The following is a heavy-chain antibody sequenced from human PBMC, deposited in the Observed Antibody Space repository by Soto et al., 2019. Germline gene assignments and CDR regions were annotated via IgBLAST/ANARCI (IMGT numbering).Heavy chain of an antibody. CDR3: ARDYTVGQPYDY. D-gene: IGHD5-12*01. V-gene: IGHV3-7*01. J-gene: IGHJ4*02. CDR1: GFTISSYW. Sequence: EVQLVESGGGLVQPGGSLRLSCAASGFTISSYWMSWVRQAPGKGLEWVANIKQDGSEKYYVDSVKGRFTISRDNAKNSLYLQMNSLRAEDTAVYYCARDYTVGQPYDYWGQGTLVTVSS. CDR2: IKQDGSEK.